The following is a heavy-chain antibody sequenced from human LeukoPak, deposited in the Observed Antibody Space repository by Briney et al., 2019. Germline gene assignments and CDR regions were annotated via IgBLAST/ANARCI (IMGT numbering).Heavy chain of an antibody. CDR3: ARVDYSTSPGAFYYYYMAV. CDR1: GGSISGYY. J-gene: IGHJ6*03. D-gene: IGHD6-6*01. CDR2: IYYSGST. Sequence: SETLSLTCTVSGGSISGYYWSWIRQPPGKGLEWIGYIYYSGSTNYNPSLKSRVTISIDTSKNQFSLNLSSVTAADTAVYYCARVDYSTSPGAFYYYYMAVWGKGTMVTVSS. V-gene: IGHV4-59*01.